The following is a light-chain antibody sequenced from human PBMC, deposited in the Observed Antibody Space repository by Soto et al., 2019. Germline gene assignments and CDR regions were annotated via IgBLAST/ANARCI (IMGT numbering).Light chain of an antibody. CDR2: AAS. CDR3: QQSYSTFSWT. J-gene: IGKJ1*01. V-gene: IGKV1-39*01. CDR1: QSISSN. Sequence: DIQMTQSPSSLSAPVGDRVTITCRASQSISSNLNWYQQKPGKAPKLLIYAASSLQSGVPSRFSDSGSGTDFTLTISSLQPDDFATYYCQQSYSTFSWTFGQGTKVEIK.